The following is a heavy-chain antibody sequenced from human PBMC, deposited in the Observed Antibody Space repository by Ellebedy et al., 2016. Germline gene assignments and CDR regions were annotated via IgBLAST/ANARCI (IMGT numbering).Heavy chain of an antibody. D-gene: IGHD2-2*01. CDR1: GFTFTSYA. CDR2: ISYDGSDK. Sequence: GGSLRLXXAVSGFTFTSYAMHWVRQAPGKGLEWVAVISYDGSDKYYADSVKDRFTISRDNSKNTLYLQMNSLRTEDTAVYYCANYCSSITCSAVGAFDIWGQGTMVTVSS. V-gene: IGHV3-30-3*01. CDR3: ANYCSSITCSAVGAFDI. J-gene: IGHJ3*02.